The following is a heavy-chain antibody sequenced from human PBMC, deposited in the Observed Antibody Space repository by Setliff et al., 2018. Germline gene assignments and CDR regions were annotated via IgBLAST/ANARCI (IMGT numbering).Heavy chain of an antibody. CDR3: TSTPRGGINITTRAGAFDS. D-gene: IGHD6-6*01. CDR2: IYYNGTT. J-gene: IGHJ4*02. CDR1: GGSFSTYY. Sequence: PSETLSLTCAVYGGSFSTYYWSWIRQSPGKGLEWIGYIYYNGTTRYSPSLKSRVTISVDTSKNQFSLRLTSVTAADTAVYYCTSTPRGGINITTRAGAFDSWGQGTLVTVSS. V-gene: IGHV4-59*01.